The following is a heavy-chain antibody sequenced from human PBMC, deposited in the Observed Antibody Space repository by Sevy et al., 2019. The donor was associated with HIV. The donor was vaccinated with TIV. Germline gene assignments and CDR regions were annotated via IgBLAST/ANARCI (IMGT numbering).Heavy chain of an antibody. J-gene: IGHJ3*02. D-gene: IGHD3-22*01. V-gene: IGHV3-53*01. CDR1: GFTVSSTY. CDR3: ARGGTYQWLSGEDDAFDI. CDR2: IYSGGST. Sequence: GGSLRLPCAASGFTVSSTYMSWVRQAPGKGLEWVSIIYSGGSTYYADSVKGRFTISRDNAKNSLYLQMNSLRAEDTAVYYCARGGTYQWLSGEDDAFDIWGQGTVVTVSS.